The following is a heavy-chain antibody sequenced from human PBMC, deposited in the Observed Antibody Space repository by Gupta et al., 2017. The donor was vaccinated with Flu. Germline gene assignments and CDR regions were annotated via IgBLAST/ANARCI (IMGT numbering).Heavy chain of an antibody. CDR3: ARAWHTRDALDI. D-gene: IGHD2-21*01. CDR2: ISSSSSYI. J-gene: IGHJ3*02. CDR1: GFTFSTYS. Sequence: EVQLVASGGGLVQPGGSLSLSCAASGFTFSTYSMNWVRQAPGKGLECVSFISSSSSYIYYGDSLKGRFTISRDNAKNSLYLLMNSLRAEDTAVYYCARAWHTRDALDIWGQGTMVTVSS. V-gene: IGHV3-21*01.